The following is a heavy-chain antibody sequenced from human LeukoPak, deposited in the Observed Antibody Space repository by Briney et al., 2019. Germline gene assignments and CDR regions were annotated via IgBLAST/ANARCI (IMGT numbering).Heavy chain of an antibody. CDR2: IYYSGST. CDR3: ARGGGYGGSLFDY. V-gene: IGHV4-31*03. J-gene: IGHJ4*02. D-gene: IGHD4-23*01. CDR1: GGSISSGGYY. Sequence: SETLSLTCTVSGGSISSGGYYWGWIRQHPGKGLEWIGYIYYSGSTYYNPSLKSRVTISVDTSKNQFSLKPSSVTAADTAVYYCARGGGYGGSLFDYWGQGTLVTVSS.